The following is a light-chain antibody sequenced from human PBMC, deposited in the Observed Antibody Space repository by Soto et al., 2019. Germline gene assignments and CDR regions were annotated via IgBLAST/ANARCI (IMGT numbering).Light chain of an antibody. V-gene: IGLV2-8*01. J-gene: IGLJ1*01. Sequence: QSVLTQPASVSGSPGQSITISCTGTSSDVGGYNYVSWSQQHPGKAPQLMIYEVNKRPSGVPDRFSGSKSGNTASLTVPGLQAEDEADYYCNSYAGGTNVFGSGTKVTVL. CDR1: SSDVGGYNY. CDR2: EVN. CDR3: NSYAGGTNV.